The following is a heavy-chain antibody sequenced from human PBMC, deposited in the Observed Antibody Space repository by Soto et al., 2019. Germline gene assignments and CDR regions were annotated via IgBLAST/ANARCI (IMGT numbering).Heavy chain of an antibody. CDR1: GGSMSSYY. V-gene: IGHV4-30-4*01. Sequence: SETLSLTCTASGGSMSSYYWNWIRQPPGKGLEWIGYIYYSGSTYYNPSLKSRVTISVDTSKNQFSLKLSSVTAADTAVYYCAREVIAVAGTANWFDPWGQGTLVTFSS. J-gene: IGHJ5*02. CDR3: AREVIAVAGTANWFDP. CDR2: IYYSGST. D-gene: IGHD6-19*01.